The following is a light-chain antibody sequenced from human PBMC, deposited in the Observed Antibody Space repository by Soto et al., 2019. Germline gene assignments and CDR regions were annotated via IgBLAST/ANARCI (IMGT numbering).Light chain of an antibody. J-gene: IGLJ2*01. CDR1: SSNIGAGYD. V-gene: IGLV1-40*01. CDR3: QSYDSSLRV. CDR2: GNN. Sequence: QSALTQPPSVSGAPGQRVTISCTGSSSNIGAGYDVHWYQQLPGTAPKLLIYGNNNRPSGVPDRFSGSKSGTSASLAITGLQAEDEADYYCQSYDSSLRVFGGGTKVTVL.